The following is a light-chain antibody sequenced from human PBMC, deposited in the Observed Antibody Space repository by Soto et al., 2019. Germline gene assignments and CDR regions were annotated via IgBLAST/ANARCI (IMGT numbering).Light chain of an antibody. V-gene: IGLV2-14*01. CDR1: STDVGGNTL. CDR2: DVS. Sequence: QSALTQPASVSGAPGQRITISCSGTSTDVGGNTLVSWYQQQPGTPPNFIIYDVSKRPSVISHRFSGSKSGTTASLTICGLQAEDEADYYCGAYTSSSTLVVFGGGTQVTVL. J-gene: IGLJ3*02. CDR3: GAYTSSSTLVV.